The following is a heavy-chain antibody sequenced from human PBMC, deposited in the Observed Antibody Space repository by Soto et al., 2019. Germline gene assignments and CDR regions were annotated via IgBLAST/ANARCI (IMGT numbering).Heavy chain of an antibody. CDR3: ARDPIFYYASSGYGGSYFDY. Sequence: TLSLTCAVSGASVTSDDYYWSWIRQPPGKGLEWIGYIYHSGSTYYNPSLKSRVSISIDTSQNQFSLKLTSLTAADTAVYYCARDPIFYYASSGYGGSYFDYWGQGSRVT. CDR1: GASVTSDDYY. CDR2: IYHSGST. J-gene: IGHJ4*02. V-gene: IGHV4-30-4*01. D-gene: IGHD3-22*01.